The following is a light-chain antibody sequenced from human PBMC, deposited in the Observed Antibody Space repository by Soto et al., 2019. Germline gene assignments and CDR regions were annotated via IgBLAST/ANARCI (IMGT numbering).Light chain of an antibody. CDR2: EGN. J-gene: IGLJ1*01. Sequence: QSVLTQPASVSGSPGQSITISCTGTSRDIGGYNLVSWYQQHPGKAPKLIIFEGNKLPSGVSDHFSASKSGNTASLTISGLQAEDEGDYYCCSYAGFSTVVFGTGTKVTVL. V-gene: IGLV2-23*03. CDR3: CSYAGFSTVV. CDR1: SRDIGGYNL.